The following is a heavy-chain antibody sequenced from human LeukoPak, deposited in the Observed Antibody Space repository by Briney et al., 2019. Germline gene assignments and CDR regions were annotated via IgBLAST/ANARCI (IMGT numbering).Heavy chain of an antibody. J-gene: IGHJ3*02. V-gene: IGHV3-21*01. Sequence: GGSLRLSCAASGFTFSSYSMNWVRQAPGKGLEWVSSISSRSSYIYYADSVKGRFTISRDNAKNSLYLQMNSLRAEDTAVYYCEGVQQRYAFDIWGQGTMVTVSS. D-gene: IGHD6-13*01. CDR1: GFTFSSYS. CDR3: EGVQQRYAFDI. CDR2: ISSRSSYI.